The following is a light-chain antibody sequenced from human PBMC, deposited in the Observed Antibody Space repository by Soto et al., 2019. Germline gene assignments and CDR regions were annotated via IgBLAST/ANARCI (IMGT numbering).Light chain of an antibody. CDR3: QQYGRSLWT. CDR1: QSVSSSY. V-gene: IGKV3-20*01. J-gene: IGKJ1*01. Sequence: EVVLTQSPGTLSLSPGERATLSCRASQSVSSSYLAWYQQKPGQAPRLLIYGASSRATGIPDRFSGSGSGTDFTLTISRLEPEDFAVYYCQQYGRSLWTFSQGTKVDIK. CDR2: GAS.